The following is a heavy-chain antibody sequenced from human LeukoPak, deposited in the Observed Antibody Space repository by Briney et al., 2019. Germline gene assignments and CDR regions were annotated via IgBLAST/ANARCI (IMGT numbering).Heavy chain of an antibody. CDR3: ARDGWSSSTSYDYYYGMDV. J-gene: IGHJ6*02. V-gene: IGHV3-33*01. CDR1: GFTFSGYG. Sequence: HSGRSLRLSCAASGFTFSGYGMHWVRQAPGKGLEWVAVIWYDGSKEYFADSVKGRFTISRDNSKNTFYLQMNSLRAEDTAVYYCARDGWSSSTSYDYYYGMDVWGQGTTVTVSS. D-gene: IGHD2-2*01. CDR2: IWYDGSKE.